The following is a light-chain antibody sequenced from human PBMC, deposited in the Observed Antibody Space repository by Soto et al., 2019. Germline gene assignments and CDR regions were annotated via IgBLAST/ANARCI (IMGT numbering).Light chain of an antibody. CDR3: HQYNNWLSFT. Sequence: MVMTQSPATLSLSPGDSATLSCRASQTTGNNLAWFQHKPGQAPRLLIYGASTRATGVPARFSGSGSGTEFTLSINSLQFEDFAVYYCHQYNNWLSFTFGPGTKVDIK. J-gene: IGKJ3*01. CDR1: QTTGNN. CDR2: GAS. V-gene: IGKV3-15*01.